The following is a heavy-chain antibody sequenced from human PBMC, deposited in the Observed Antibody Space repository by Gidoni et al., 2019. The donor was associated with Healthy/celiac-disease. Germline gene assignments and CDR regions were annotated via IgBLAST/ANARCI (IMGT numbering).Heavy chain of an antibody. D-gene: IGHD5-12*01. V-gene: IGHV4-59*01. CDR2: IYYSGST. CDR1: GGSISSYY. CDR3: ARAGVEMATINFDY. Sequence: QVQLQESGPGLVKPSETLSLTCTGSGGSISSYYWSWIRQPPGKGLEWIGYIYYSGSTNYNPSLKSRVTISVDTSKNQFSLKLSSVTAADTAVYYCARAGVEMATINFDYWGQGTLVTVSS. J-gene: IGHJ4*02.